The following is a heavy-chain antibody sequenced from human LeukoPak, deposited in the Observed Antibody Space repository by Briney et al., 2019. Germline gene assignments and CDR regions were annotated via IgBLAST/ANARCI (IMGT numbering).Heavy chain of an antibody. V-gene: IGHV4-4*08. CDR2: MYSRGST. D-gene: IGHD4-17*01. CDR3: ARHYLYGDPPAFDI. J-gene: IGHJ3*02. Sequence: PSETLSLTCTVSGGYISSYSWSWIRQPPGKGLEWIGYMYSRGSTNDNPSLKSRVTIFRDTSKNQLSLRVTSVTAADTAMYYCARHYLYGDPPAFDIWGQGTMVTVSS. CDR1: GGYISSYS.